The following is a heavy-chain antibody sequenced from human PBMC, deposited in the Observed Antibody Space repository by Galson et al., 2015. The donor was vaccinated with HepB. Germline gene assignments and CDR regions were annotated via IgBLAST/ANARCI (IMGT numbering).Heavy chain of an antibody. CDR1: GDSVSSNSAT. V-gene: IGHV6-1*01. Sequence: CAISGDSVSSNSATWNWIRQSPSRGLEWLGRTYYRSRWFNDYAVSVTGRITINADTSKNQFSLQLNSVTPEDTAVYYCARKEGKSSNTFGIWGQGTMVTVSS. CDR3: ARKEGKSSNTFGI. J-gene: IGHJ3*02. CDR2: TYYRSRWFN.